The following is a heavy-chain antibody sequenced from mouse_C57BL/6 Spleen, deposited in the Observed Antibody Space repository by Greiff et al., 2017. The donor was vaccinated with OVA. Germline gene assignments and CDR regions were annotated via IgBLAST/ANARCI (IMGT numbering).Heavy chain of an antibody. D-gene: IGHD2-1*01. CDR1: GYTFTSYW. CDR2: IDPSDSYT. Sequence: VQLQQPGAELVMPGASVKLSCKASGYTFTSYWMHWVKQRPGQGLEWIGEIDPSDSYTNYNQKFKGKSTLTVDKSSSTAYMQLSSLTSEDSAVYYCARFVTTSPYYYAMDYWGQGTSVTVSS. CDR3: ARFVTTSPYYYAMDY. V-gene: IGHV1-69*01. J-gene: IGHJ4*01.